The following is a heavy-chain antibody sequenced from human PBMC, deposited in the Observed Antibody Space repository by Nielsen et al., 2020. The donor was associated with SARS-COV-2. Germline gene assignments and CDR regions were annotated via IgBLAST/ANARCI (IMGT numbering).Heavy chain of an antibody. J-gene: IGHJ3*02. Sequence: LSLTCAASGFTFSSYWMSWVRQAPGKGLEWVANIKQDGSEKYYVDSVKGRFTISRDNAKNSLYLQMNSLRAEDTAVYYCARYSSGWSRPDAFDIWGQGTMVTVSS. CDR3: ARYSSGWSRPDAFDI. CDR1: GFTFSSYW. V-gene: IGHV3-7*03. CDR2: IKQDGSEK. D-gene: IGHD6-19*01.